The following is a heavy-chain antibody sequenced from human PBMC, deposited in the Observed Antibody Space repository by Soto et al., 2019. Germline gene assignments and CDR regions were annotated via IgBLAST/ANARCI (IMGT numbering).Heavy chain of an antibody. CDR1: GGSISSYY. J-gene: IGHJ5*02. V-gene: IGHV4-4*07. Sequence: SATLSLTCAVAGGSISSYYWSWIRQPAGKGLEWIGRIYTSGSTNYNPSLKSRVTMSVDTSKNQFSLKLSSVTAADTAVYYCARGAVKIKYNWNYEGWFDPWGQGTLVTVSS. D-gene: IGHD1-7*01. CDR3: ARGAVKIKYNWNYEGWFDP. CDR2: IYTSGST.